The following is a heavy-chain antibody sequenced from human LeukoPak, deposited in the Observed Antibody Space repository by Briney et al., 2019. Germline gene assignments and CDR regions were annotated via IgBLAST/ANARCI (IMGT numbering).Heavy chain of an antibody. V-gene: IGHV3-21*01. CDR1: GFTFSSYS. CDR2: ISSSSSYI. CDR3: ARDPPTSDIVAALYGWFDP. Sequence: GGSLRLSCAASGFTFSSYSMNWVRQAPGKGLEWVSSISSSSSYIYYADSVKGRFTISRDNAKNSLYLQMSSLRAEDTAVYYCARDPPTSDIVAALYGWFDPWGQGTLVTVSS. D-gene: IGHD5-12*01. J-gene: IGHJ5*02.